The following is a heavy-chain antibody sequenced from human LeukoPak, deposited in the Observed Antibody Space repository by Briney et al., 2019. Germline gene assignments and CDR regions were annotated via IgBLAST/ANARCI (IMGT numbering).Heavy chain of an antibody. D-gene: IGHD3-3*01. J-gene: IGHJ5*02. CDR3: ARGVAGSRYYDFWSGLRAKNWFDP. CDR2: INHSGST. CDR1: GGSFSGYY. V-gene: IGHV4-34*01. Sequence: PSETLSLTCAVYGGSFSGYYWSWIRQPPGKGLEWIGEINHSGSTNYNPSLKSRVTISVVTSKNQFSLKLSSVTAADTAVYYCARGVAGSRYYDFWSGLRAKNWFDPWGQGTLVTVSS.